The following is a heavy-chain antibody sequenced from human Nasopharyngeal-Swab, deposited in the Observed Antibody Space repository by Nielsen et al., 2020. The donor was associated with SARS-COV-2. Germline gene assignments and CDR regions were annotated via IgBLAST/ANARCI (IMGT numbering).Heavy chain of an antibody. CDR2: TSGSGGST. CDR1: GFTFSSYA. J-gene: IGHJ4*02. Sequence: GGSLRLSCAASGFTFSSYAMSWVRQAPGKGLEWVSATSGSGGSTYYADSVKGRFTISRDNSKNTLYLQMNSLRAEDTAVYYCAKGRYYYGSGSYYFDYWGQGTLVTVSS. V-gene: IGHV3-23*01. D-gene: IGHD3-10*01. CDR3: AKGRYYYGSGSYYFDY.